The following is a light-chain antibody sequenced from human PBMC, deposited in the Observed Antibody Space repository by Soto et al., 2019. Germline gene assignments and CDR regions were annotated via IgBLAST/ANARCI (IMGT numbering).Light chain of an antibody. V-gene: IGKV1-5*03. CDR2: KAS. J-gene: IGKJ1*01. CDR3: QQYNSYRRT. CDR1: QSISSW. Sequence: DIQMTQSPSTLSASVGDRVTITCRASQSISSWLAWYQQKPGKAPKRLIYKASSLESGVPSRFSGSGSGTECTLTISSLQPDDFATYYCQQYNSYRRTFGQGTKVEIK.